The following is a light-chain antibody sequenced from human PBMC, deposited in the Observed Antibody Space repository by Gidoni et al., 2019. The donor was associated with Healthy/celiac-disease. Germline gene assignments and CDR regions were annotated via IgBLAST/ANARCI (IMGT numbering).Light chain of an antibody. CDR1: QGISSY. J-gene: IGKJ2*01. CDR2: AAS. V-gene: IGKV1-8*01. Sequence: AIRMTQSLSSLSASTGDRVTITCRASQGISSYLAWYQQKPGKAPKLLIYAASTLQSGVPSRFSGSGSGTDFTLTISSLQSEDFATYYCQQYYSYPRTFGQGTKLEIK. CDR3: QQYYSYPRT.